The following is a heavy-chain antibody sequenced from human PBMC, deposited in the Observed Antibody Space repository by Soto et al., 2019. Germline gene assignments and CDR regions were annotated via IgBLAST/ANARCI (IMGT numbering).Heavy chain of an antibody. J-gene: IGHJ4*02. D-gene: IGHD1-1*01. CDR3: ATGIGNPSYFAY. Sequence: PGGSLRLSCAASGFTFRTYSMNWVRQAPGKGLEWVSIISGNSVTIEYADSAKGRFTISRDNSKNMLYLQMDSLRAEDTAVYYCATGIGNPSYFAYWGQGTLVTVSS. V-gene: IGHV3-23*01. CDR2: ISGNSVTI. CDR1: GFTFRTYS.